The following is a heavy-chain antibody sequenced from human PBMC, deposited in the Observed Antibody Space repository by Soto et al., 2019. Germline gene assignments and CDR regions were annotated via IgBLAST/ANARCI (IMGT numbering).Heavy chain of an antibody. CDR3: ARDRSPIAVAAVTGKNYFDY. D-gene: IGHD6-19*01. J-gene: IGHJ4*02. CDR1: GYTFTGYY. CDR2: INPNSGGT. Sequence: ASVKVSCKASGYTFTGYYMHWVRQAPGQGLEWMGWINPNSGGTNYAQKFQGWVTMTRDTSISTAYMELSRLRSDDTAVYYCARDRSPIAVAAVTGKNYFDYWGQGTLVTVSS. V-gene: IGHV1-2*04.